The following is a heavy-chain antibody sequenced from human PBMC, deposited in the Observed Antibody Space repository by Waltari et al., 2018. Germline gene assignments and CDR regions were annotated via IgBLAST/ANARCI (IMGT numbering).Heavy chain of an antibody. Sequence: QVQLVESGGGVVQPGRSLRLSCAASGFTFSSYGMHWVRQAPGTGLEWVAVISYDGSNKYYADSVKGRFTISRDNSKNTLYLQMNSLRAEDTAVYYCAKEGPSTTVTPVGYYYYYMDVWGKGTTVTISS. CDR1: GFTFSSYG. J-gene: IGHJ6*03. D-gene: IGHD4-17*01. CDR3: AKEGPSTTVTPVGYYYYYMDV. CDR2: ISYDGSNK. V-gene: IGHV3-30*18.